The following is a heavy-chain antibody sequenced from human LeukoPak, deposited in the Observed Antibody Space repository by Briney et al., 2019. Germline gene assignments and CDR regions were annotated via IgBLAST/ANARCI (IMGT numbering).Heavy chain of an antibody. CDR2: ISPDGSKK. CDR3: ARVPGFDL. V-gene: IGHV3-7*04. J-gene: IGHJ5*02. Sequence: GGSLRLSCTASGFTLRSYWMTWLRQAPGKGLEWVANISPDGSKKYYVDSVKGRFNLSRDNAVNSMYLQINSLRAEDTAVYYCARVPGFDLWGQGTLVTVSS. CDR1: GFTLRSYW.